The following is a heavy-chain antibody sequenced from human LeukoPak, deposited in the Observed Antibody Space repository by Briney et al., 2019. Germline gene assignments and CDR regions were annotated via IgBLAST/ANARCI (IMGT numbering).Heavy chain of an antibody. CDR1: GFTFGSFA. Sequence: TGGSLRLSCEASGFTFGSFAMYWVRQAPGKGLDWIAGIFGSGGSPHYADSVKGRFTISRDNSKNTVYLLINSLRAEDTAVYYCGKTTAGYSSGQKPAWPVDYWGQGTLVTVSS. CDR3: GKTTAGYSSGQKPAWPVDY. V-gene: IGHV3-23*01. J-gene: IGHJ4*02. D-gene: IGHD5-18*01. CDR2: IFGSGGSP.